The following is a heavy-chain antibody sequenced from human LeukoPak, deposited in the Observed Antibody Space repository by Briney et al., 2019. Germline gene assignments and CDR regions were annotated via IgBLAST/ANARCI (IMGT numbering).Heavy chain of an antibody. CDR3: ARGWLAETTLVTPYNY. D-gene: IGHD4-23*01. Sequence: ASVKVSCKASGDTFSSYDISWVRQAPGQGLEWMGGITPIFGTPNYAQKFQGRVTITADESTSTAYMELSSLRSEDTAVYYCARGWLAETTLVTPYNYWGQGTLVTVSS. V-gene: IGHV1-69*13. CDR2: ITPIFGTP. J-gene: IGHJ4*02. CDR1: GDTFSSYD.